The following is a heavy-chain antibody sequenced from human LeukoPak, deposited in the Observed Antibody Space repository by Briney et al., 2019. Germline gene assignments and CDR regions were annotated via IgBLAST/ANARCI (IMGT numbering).Heavy chain of an antibody. D-gene: IGHD1-1*01. CDR1: GYSFTDYY. V-gene: IGHV1-2*02. CDR3: AREGRAGTALGYYFDY. J-gene: IGHJ4*02. CDR2: INPNSGGT. Sequence: ASVKVSCRASGYSFTDYYMYWVRQAPGQGLEWMGWINPNSGGTNYAQKFQGRVTVTRDTSISTVYMELTRLRSDDTAVYYCAREGRAGTALGYYFDYWGQGTLVTVSS.